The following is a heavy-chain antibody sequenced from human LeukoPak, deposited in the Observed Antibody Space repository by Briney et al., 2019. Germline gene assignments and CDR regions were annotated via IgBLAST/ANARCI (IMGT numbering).Heavy chain of an antibody. CDR2: IKLDGSEK. Sequence: GGSLRLSCVASGFSFGKYWMSWVRQAPGKGLEWVANIKLDGSEKNYVDSVKGRFTISRDNTKNSLYLQMNSLRAEDTAAFYCARDQYDTWSRRGNFDSWGQGTLVIVSS. CDR1: GFSFGKYW. J-gene: IGHJ4*02. V-gene: IGHV3-7*03. D-gene: IGHD3/OR15-3a*01. CDR3: ARDQYDTWSRRGNFDS.